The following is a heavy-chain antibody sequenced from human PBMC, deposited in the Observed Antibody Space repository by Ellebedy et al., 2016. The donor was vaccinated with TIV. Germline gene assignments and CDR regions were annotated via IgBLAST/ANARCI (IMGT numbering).Heavy chain of an antibody. Sequence: PGGSLRLSCAASGFTVSSNYMSWVRQAPGKGLEWVSAIYSAGSTYYADSVKGRFTISRDNSKNTLSLQMNSLRAEDTAVYSCAKAPIETCRGVICYPFDNWGLGTLVTVSS. J-gene: IGHJ4*02. D-gene: IGHD2-15*01. CDR2: IYSAGST. CDR1: GFTVSSNY. CDR3: AKAPIETCRGVICYPFDN. V-gene: IGHV3-53*01.